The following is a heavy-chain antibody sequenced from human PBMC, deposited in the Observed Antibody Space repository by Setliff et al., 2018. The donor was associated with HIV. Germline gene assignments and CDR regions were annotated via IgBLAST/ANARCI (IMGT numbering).Heavy chain of an antibody. Sequence: PSETLSLTCTVSGGSISSHFWSWIRQPPGKGLEWIGYMSYSGSTYYNPSLKSRIIMSVDTSKNQFSLKLSSVTAADTALYYCARAGSYGWDYWGQGTLVTVSS. D-gene: IGHD5-18*01. CDR2: MSYSGST. CDR1: GGSISSHF. CDR3: ARAGSYGWDY. V-gene: IGHV4-59*11. J-gene: IGHJ4*02.